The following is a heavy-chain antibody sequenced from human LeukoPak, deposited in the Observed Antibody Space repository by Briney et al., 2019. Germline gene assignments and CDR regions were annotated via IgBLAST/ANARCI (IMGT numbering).Heavy chain of an antibody. CDR3: ARGGFSSGWFLFELGYFDY. J-gene: IGHJ4*02. CDR1: GGTFSSYA. CDR2: IIPIFGTA. Sequence: ASVKVSCKASGGTFSSYAISWVRQAPGQGLEWMGGIIPIFGTANYAQKFQGRVTITADESTSTAYMELSSLRSEDTAVYYCARGGFSSGWFLFELGYFDYWGQGTLVTVSS. V-gene: IGHV1-69*13. D-gene: IGHD6-13*01.